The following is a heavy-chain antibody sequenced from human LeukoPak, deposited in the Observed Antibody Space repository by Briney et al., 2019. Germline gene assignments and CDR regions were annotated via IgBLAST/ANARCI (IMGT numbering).Heavy chain of an antibody. CDR2: LAADGSGT. Sequence: GGSLRLSCAASGFTFSRYAMHWVRQTPGMGLVWVSRLAADGSGTNYADSVKGRFTISRDYAKNTVYLQMSSLRAEDTAVYYCARDGFTGPRTAYLDHWGQGTLVTVSS. J-gene: IGHJ4*01. V-gene: IGHV3-74*01. CDR1: GFTFSRYA. CDR3: ARDGFTGPRTAYLDH. D-gene: IGHD2-8*02.